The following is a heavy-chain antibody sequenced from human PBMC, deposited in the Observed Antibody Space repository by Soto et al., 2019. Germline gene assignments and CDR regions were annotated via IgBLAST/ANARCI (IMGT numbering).Heavy chain of an antibody. CDR2: IIPIFGTA. D-gene: IGHD1-26*01. CDR3: ATYGGRHYGGIDD. CDR1: GGTFSSYS. V-gene: IGHV1-69*01. J-gene: IGHJ4*02. Sequence: QVQLVQSGAEVKKPGSSVKVSCKASGGTFSSYSINWVRQAPGQGLEWMGEIIPIFGTANYAQKFQGRVTITADESTITAYMELSSLRSEDTSLYYCATYGGRHYGGIDDWGQGTLVTVSS.